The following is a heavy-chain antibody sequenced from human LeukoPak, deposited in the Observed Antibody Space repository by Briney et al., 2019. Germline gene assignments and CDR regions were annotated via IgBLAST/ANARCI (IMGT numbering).Heavy chain of an antibody. D-gene: IGHD3-3*01. CDR2: ISSSGSTI. V-gene: IGHV3-11*01. CDR1: GFTFSDYY. CDR3: ARSHDFWSGYYHMDV. J-gene: IGHJ6*02. Sequence: GGSLRLSCAASGFTFSDYYMSWIRQAPGKGLEWVSYISSSGSTIYYADSVKGRFTISRDNAKNSLYLQMNSLRAEDTAVYYRARSHDFWSGYYHMDVWGQGTTVTVSS.